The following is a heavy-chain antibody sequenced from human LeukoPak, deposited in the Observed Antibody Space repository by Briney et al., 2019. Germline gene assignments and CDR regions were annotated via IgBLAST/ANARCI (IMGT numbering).Heavy chain of an antibody. D-gene: IGHD6-19*01. CDR3: ARVGSSGWYGVVFDFDY. CDR1: GFTFSSYS. V-gene: IGHV3-48*01. J-gene: IGHJ4*02. Sequence: PGGSLRLSCAASGFTFSSYSMNWVRQAPGKGLEWVSYISSSSSTIYYADSVKGRFTISRDNAKNSLYLQMNSLRAEDTAVYCCARVGSSGWYGVVFDFDYWGQGTLVTVSS. CDR2: ISSSSSTI.